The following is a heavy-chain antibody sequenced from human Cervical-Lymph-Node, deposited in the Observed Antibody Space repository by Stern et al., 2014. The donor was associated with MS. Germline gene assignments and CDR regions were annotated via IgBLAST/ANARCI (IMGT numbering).Heavy chain of an antibody. CDR3: AKGINEYWSGPADY. Sequence: EVQLVESGGGLVQPGRSLRLSCEASGFTFGDHAMPWVRQAPGKGLEWVSGINWSGRNTGYADLVEGRFTISRDNAKNSLYLQINTLRVEDTAFYYCAKGINEYWSGPADYWGQGTLVTVSS. V-gene: IGHV3-9*01. CDR1: GFTFGDHA. J-gene: IGHJ4*02. D-gene: IGHD3-3*01. CDR2: INWSGRNT.